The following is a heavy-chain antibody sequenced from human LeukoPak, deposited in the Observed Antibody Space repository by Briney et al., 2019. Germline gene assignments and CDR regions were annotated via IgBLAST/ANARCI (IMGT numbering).Heavy chain of an antibody. Sequence: ASVKVSCKATSRISWVRQAPGQGLEWMGWIGTYGGDTYYAQKFQRRITVTTDTTTSTVYMELRNLRSDDTAVYYCARDLWNFYDDSGYNRDFHSWGQGTLVTVSS. CDR3: ARDLWNFYDDSGYNRDFHS. CDR1: TSR. D-gene: IGHD3-22*01. CDR2: IGTYGGDT. V-gene: IGHV1-18*01. J-gene: IGHJ5*01.